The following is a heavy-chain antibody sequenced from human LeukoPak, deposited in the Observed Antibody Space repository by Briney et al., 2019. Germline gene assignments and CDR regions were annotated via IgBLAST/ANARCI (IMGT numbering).Heavy chain of an antibody. Sequence: PGGSLRLSCAASGFTFSSYSMSWVRQAPGKGLEWVSSISSSSSYIYYADSVKGGFTISRDNAKNSLYLQMNSLRAEDTAVYYCARGVTIFGVVIMERAFDIWGQGTMVTVSS. J-gene: IGHJ3*02. CDR3: ARGVTIFGVVIMERAFDI. D-gene: IGHD3-3*01. V-gene: IGHV3-21*01. CDR2: ISSSSSYI. CDR1: GFTFSSYS.